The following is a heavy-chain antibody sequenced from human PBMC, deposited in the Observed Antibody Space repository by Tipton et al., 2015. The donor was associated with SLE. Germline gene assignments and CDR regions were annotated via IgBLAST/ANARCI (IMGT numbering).Heavy chain of an antibody. D-gene: IGHD2-2*02. CDR3: ARDFRVGFQLRYGFFDY. Sequence: TLSLTCAVYGGPFSGYNWSWIRQPPGKGLEWIGEINHSGSTNQNPSLKSRVTISVDTSKNQFSLKLSSVTAADTAVYYCARDFRVGFQLRYGFFDYWGQGTLVTVST. V-gene: IGHV4-34*01. J-gene: IGHJ4*02. CDR2: INHSGST. CDR1: GGPFSGYN.